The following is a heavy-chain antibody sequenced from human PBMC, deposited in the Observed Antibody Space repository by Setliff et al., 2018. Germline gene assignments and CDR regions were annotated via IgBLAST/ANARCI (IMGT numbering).Heavy chain of an antibody. CDR3: ATRTPVTFSGVVTTV. J-gene: IGHJ4*02. Sequence: ASVKVSCKTSGGTFSTFGIHWVRQAPGQGLVWMGGINPIFGTAHYAQKFQDRVILTTDTSTNTAYMELRNLRPDDKAIYYCATRTPVTFSGVVTTVWGQGSLVTVSS. CDR1: GGTFSTFG. V-gene: IGHV1-69*05. D-gene: IGHD3-3*01. CDR2: INPIFGTA.